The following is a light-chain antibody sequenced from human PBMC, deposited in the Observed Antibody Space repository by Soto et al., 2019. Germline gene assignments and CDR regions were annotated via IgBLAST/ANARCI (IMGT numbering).Light chain of an antibody. CDR2: EVT. Sequence: QSALTQPPSASGAPGQSVTISCTGTSSDVGGYNYVSWYQQHPGTAPKLMIYEVTRRPSGVPDRFSGSKSGNTASLTVSGLQAEDEADYFCSSFAGTLFYVFGTGTKVTVL. CDR3: SSFAGTLFYV. CDR1: SSDVGGYNY. J-gene: IGLJ1*01. V-gene: IGLV2-8*01.